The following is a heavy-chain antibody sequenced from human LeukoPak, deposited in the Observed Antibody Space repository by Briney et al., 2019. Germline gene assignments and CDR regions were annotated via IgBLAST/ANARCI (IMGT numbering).Heavy chain of an antibody. Sequence: PGGSLRLSCAASGFTFSSYAMSWVRQAPGKGLEWVSAISGSGGSTYYADSVKGRFTISRDNSKSTLYLQMNSLRAEDTAVYYCAKDPIGIVGARIYFDYWGQGTLVTVSS. CDR3: AKDPIGIVGARIYFDY. D-gene: IGHD1-26*01. CDR2: ISGSGGST. J-gene: IGHJ4*02. CDR1: GFTFSSYA. V-gene: IGHV3-23*01.